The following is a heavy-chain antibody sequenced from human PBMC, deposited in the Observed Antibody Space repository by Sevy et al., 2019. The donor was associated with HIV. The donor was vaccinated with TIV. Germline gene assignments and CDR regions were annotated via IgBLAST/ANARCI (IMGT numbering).Heavy chain of an antibody. J-gene: IGHJ4*02. Sequence: GGSLRLSCAASGFTFSDYSVNWVRQAPGKGLEWVSSISSSSYYIYYADSVNRRFTISRDNAKNSLYLQMNSLRAEDTAVYYCARGGCISTSCYLSDYWGLGTLVTVSS. V-gene: IGHV3-21*01. CDR1: GFTFSDYS. D-gene: IGHD2-2*01. CDR3: ARGGCISTSCYLSDY. CDR2: ISSSSYYI.